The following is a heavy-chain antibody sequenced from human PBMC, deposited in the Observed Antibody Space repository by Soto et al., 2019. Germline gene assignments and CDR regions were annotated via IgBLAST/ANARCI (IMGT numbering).Heavy chain of an antibody. CDR2: IYHSGST. V-gene: IGHV4-30-2*01. Sequence: QLQLQESGSGLVKPSQTLSLTCAVSGGSISSGGYSWTWTRQPPGKGLVWIGYIYHSGSTYYNSSLTSQVTLSADRSTNQFSLKLSSVTAADTAVYYCARVPDVWGQGTTVTVSS. CDR3: ARVPDV. J-gene: IGHJ6*02. CDR1: GGSISSGGYS.